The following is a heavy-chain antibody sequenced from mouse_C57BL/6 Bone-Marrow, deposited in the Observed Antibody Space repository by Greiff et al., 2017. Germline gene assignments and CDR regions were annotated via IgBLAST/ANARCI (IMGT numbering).Heavy chain of an antibody. D-gene: IGHD2-13*01. Sequence: EVQLVESGGDLVKPGGSLKLSCAASGFTFSSYGMSWVRQTPDKRLEWVATISSGGSYNYYPDSVKGRFTISRDNAKNTLYLQMSSLKSEDTAMCYCARQGGEYFDYWGQGTTLTVSS. CDR2: ISSGGSYN. V-gene: IGHV5-6*01. CDR3: ARQGGEYFDY. J-gene: IGHJ2*01. CDR1: GFTFSSYG.